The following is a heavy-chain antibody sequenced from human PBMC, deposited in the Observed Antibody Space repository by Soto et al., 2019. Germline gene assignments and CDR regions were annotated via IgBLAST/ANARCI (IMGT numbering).Heavy chain of an antibody. V-gene: IGHV1-2*02. J-gene: IGHJ6*02. D-gene: IGHD2-21*01. Sequence: WVQQTKGQGREWMGWINPNSGGTNYAQKFQGRVTMTRDTCISTAYMELSSLRPHDTAVYYCASHSTGYYFYGMDVWVQGT. CDR3: ASHSTGYYFYGMDV. CDR2: INPNSGGT.